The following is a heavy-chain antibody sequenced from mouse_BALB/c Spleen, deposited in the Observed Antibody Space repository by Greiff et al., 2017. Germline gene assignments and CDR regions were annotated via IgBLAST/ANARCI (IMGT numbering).Heavy chain of an antibody. Sequence: QVQLQQSGAELVRPGVSVKISCKGSGYTFTDYAMHWVKQSHAKSLEWIGVISTYYGDASYNQKFKGKATMTVDKSSSTAYMELARLTSEDSAIYYCAREGSSSSWFAYWGQGTLVTVSA. V-gene: IGHV1S137*01. CDR3: AREGSSSSWFAY. CDR2: ISTYYGDA. D-gene: IGHD1-1*01. J-gene: IGHJ3*01. CDR1: GYTFTDYA.